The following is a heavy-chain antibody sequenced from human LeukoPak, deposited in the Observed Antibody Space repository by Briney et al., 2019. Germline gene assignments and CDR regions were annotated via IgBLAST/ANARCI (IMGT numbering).Heavy chain of an antibody. CDR1: GCTFISYA. Sequence: SVKVSCKDSGCTFISYAISWVRQAPGQGLEWMGGIIPIFGTANYAQKFQGRVTITTDRSTSTAYMELSSLRSEDTAVYYCARDPPRCSGGSCYSGEYFQHWGQGTLVTVSS. V-gene: IGHV1-69*05. CDR2: IIPIFGTA. CDR3: ARDPPRCSGGSCYSGEYFQH. J-gene: IGHJ1*01. D-gene: IGHD2-15*01.